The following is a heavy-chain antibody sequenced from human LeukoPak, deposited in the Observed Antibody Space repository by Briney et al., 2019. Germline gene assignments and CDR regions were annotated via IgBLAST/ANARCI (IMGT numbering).Heavy chain of an antibody. J-gene: IGHJ3*02. CDR3: ARDLRRHGAFDI. V-gene: IGHV3-66*01. CDR2: IYSGGST. Sequence: GGSLRLSCAVSGFTVSSNYMSWVRQAPGKGLEWVSVIYSGGSTYYADSVKGRFTISRDNSKNTLYLQMNSLRAEDTAVYYCARDLRRHGAFDIWGQGTMVTVSS. CDR1: GFTVSSNY. D-gene: IGHD3-9*01.